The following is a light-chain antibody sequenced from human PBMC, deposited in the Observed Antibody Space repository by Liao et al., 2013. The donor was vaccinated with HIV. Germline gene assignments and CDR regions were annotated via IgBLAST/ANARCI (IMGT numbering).Light chain of an antibody. V-gene: IGLV3-1*01. CDR1: HLGDKS. J-gene: IGLJ2*01. CDR2: QNS. Sequence: SYELTQPPSVSVSPGQTARITCSGDHLGDKSASWYQQKPGQSPVLLIYQNSRRPSGIPERFSGSSSGNTATLTISGTQAMDEADYYCQAWDRNTVIFGGGTKLTVL. CDR3: QAWDRNTVI.